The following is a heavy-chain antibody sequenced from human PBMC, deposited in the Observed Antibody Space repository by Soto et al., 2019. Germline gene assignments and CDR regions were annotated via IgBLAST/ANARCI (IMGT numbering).Heavy chain of an antibody. J-gene: IGHJ2*01. CDR1: GFTFNTYS. CDR3: ARVMSISWYFDL. V-gene: IGHV3-48*01. CDR2: ISSSSSSI. Sequence: EVQLVESGGGLVQPGGPLRLSCAASGFTFNTYSMNWVRQAPGKGLGWLSYISSSSSSIYYADSVKGRFTISRDNAKNSLYLQMNSLRAEDTAKYYCARVMSISWYFDLWGRGTLVTVSS. D-gene: IGHD5-12*01.